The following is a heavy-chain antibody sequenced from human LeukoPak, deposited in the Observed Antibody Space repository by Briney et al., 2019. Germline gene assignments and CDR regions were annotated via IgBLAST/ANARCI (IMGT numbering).Heavy chain of an antibody. D-gene: IGHD4/OR15-4a*01. Sequence: GGSLRLSREASGFIFEDYAMHWVRQAPGKGLEWVSCISWDSGSIGYADSVRGRFIISRDNANNSLYLHMNSLKPDDTALYYCAKDISFDYGGATDSWGQGTLVTVSS. V-gene: IGHV3-9*01. CDR1: GFIFEDYA. CDR3: AKDISFDYGGATDS. CDR2: ISWDSGSI. J-gene: IGHJ4*02.